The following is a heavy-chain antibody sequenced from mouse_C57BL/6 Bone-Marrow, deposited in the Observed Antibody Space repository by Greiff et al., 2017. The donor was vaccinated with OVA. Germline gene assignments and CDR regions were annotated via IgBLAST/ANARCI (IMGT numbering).Heavy chain of an antibody. D-gene: IGHD2-5*01. CDR1: GFTFSSYG. V-gene: IGHV5-6*02. Sequence: EVMLVESGGDLVKPGGSLKLSCAASGFTFSSYGMSWVRQTPDTRLEWVATISSGGSYTYYPDSVKGRFTISRDNAKNTLYLQMSSLKSEDTAMYYCARRAYYSNPAWFAYWGQGTLVTVSA. CDR3: ARRAYYSNPAWFAY. CDR2: ISSGGSYT. J-gene: IGHJ3*01.